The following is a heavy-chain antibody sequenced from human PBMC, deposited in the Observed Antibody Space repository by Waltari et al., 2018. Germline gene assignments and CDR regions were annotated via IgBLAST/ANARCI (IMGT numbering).Heavy chain of an antibody. CDR2: INPNSGGT. D-gene: IGHD2-2*02. CDR1: GYTFTGYY. Sequence: QVQLVQSGAEVKKPGASVKVSCKASGYTFTGYYMHWVRPAPGQGLEWMGRINPNSGGTNYAQKFQGRVTMTRDTSISTAYMELSRLRSDDTAVYYCARDPSPLGYCSSTSCYNYNWFDPWGQGTLVTVSS. J-gene: IGHJ5*02. V-gene: IGHV1-2*06. CDR3: ARDPSPLGYCSSTSCYNYNWFDP.